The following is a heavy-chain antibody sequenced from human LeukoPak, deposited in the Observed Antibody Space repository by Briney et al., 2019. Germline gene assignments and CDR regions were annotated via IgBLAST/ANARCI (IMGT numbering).Heavy chain of an antibody. CDR1: GFTFSSYA. J-gene: IGHJ4*02. V-gene: IGHV3-23*01. D-gene: IGHD6-13*01. CDR3: AKTRGYSRDFFDY. CDR2: ISGSGGST. Sequence: GGSLRLSCAASGFTFSSYAMSWVRQAPGKGLEWVSAISGSGGSTDYADSVKGRFTISRDNSKNTLYLQMNSRRAEDTAVYYRAKTRGYSRDFFDYWGQGTLVTVSS.